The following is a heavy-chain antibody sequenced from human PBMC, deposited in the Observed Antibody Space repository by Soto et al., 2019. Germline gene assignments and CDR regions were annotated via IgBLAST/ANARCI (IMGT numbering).Heavy chain of an antibody. CDR1: GGSMSSYY. CDR3: ARGQRFSDWFDP. CDR2: VYSSGGT. V-gene: IGHV4-4*07. Sequence: SETLSLTCTVSGGSMSSYYWTWIRQPAGKGLEWIGRVYSSGGTHYNPSLKSRVTISLDTSKNQFSLRLLSVTDTDTAVYYCARGQRFSDWFDPWGKGTLVTVSS. J-gene: IGHJ5*02. D-gene: IGHD3-3*01.